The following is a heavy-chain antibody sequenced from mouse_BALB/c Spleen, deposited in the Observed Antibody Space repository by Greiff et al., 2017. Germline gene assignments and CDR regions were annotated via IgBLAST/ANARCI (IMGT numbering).Heavy chain of an antibody. CDR2: IDPFNGGT. Sequence: EVQLQQSGPELMKPGASVKISCKASGYSFTSYYMHWVKQSHGKSLEWIGYIDPFNGGTSYNQKFKGKATLTVDKSSSTAYMHLSSLTSEDSAVYYCARLDSSGPDYWGQGTTLTVSS. CDR3: ARLDSSGPDY. J-gene: IGHJ2*01. V-gene: IGHV1-28*01. D-gene: IGHD3-2*01. CDR1: GYSFTSYY.